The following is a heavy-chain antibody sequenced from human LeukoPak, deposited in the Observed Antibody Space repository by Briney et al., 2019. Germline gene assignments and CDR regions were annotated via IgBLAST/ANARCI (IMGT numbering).Heavy chain of an antibody. J-gene: IGHJ4*02. D-gene: IGHD6-19*01. CDR2: IYTSGST. V-gene: IGHV4-4*07. CDR1: GGSISSYY. CDR3: AGIAVAGTDY. Sequence: SETLSLTCTVSGGSISSYYWSWMRQPAGKGLEWIGRIYTSGSTNYIPSLKSRATMSVDTSKNQFSLKLSSVTAADTAGDYCAGIAVAGTDYWGQGTLVTVSS.